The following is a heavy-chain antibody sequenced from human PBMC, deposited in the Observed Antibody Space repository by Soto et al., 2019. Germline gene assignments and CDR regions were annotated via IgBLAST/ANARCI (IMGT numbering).Heavy chain of an antibody. CDR3: ARVAPHNWFDS. Sequence: EVQLVESGGGLVQPGGSLRLSCVASGFTFSSYSMNWVRQAPGKGLEWVSYISSGSSTIYYADSVKGRFTISRDNARNSLDLQMNRLRDEDTAVYYCARVAPHNWFDSCGQGTLVTVST. CDR2: ISSGSSTI. J-gene: IGHJ5*01. V-gene: IGHV3-48*02. CDR1: GFTFSSYS.